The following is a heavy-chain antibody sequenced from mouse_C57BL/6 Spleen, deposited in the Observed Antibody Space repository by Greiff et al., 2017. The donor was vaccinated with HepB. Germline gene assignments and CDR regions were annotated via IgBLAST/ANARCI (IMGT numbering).Heavy chain of an antibody. Sequence: QVQLQQSGPGLVQPSQRLSITCTVSGFSLTSYGVHWVRQPPGKGLEWLGVIWSGGSTDYNAAFISRLSISKDNSKSQVFFKMNSLQADDTAIYYCAKRGDYDGDWYFDVWGTGTTVTVSS. J-gene: IGHJ1*03. D-gene: IGHD2-4*01. CDR3: AKRGDYDGDWYFDV. V-gene: IGHV2-4*01. CDR1: GFSLTSYG. CDR2: IWSGGST.